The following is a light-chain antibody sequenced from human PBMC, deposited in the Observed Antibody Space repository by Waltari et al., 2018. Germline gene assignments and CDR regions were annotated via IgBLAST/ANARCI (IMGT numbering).Light chain of an antibody. CDR3: QQYNSYFLT. V-gene: IGKV1-5*03. CDR1: QSISNW. CDR2: QAS. Sequence: DIHMTQSPSTLSASVGDGVTITCRASQSISNWVAWYQQKPGNAPKILISQASSLESGVPSRFSGSRSGTQFSLTISSLQPDDFATYYCQQYNSYFLTFGGGTKVEIK. J-gene: IGKJ4*01.